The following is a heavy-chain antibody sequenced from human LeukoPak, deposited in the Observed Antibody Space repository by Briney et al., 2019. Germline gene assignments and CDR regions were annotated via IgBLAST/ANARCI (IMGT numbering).Heavy chain of an antibody. J-gene: IGHJ4*02. Sequence: GESLKISCKGSGYSLTSYWIGWVRQMPGKGLEWMGIIYPGDSDTRYSPSFQGQVTISADKSIRTAYLQWSSLKASDTAMYYCARPGIYYDSSNPGDYWGQGTLVTVSS. CDR3: ARPGIYYDSSNPGDY. CDR1: GYSLTSYW. V-gene: IGHV5-51*01. D-gene: IGHD3-22*01. CDR2: IYPGDSDT.